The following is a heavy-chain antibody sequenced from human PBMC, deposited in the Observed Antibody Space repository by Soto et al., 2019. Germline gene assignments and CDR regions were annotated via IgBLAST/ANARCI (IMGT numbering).Heavy chain of an antibody. J-gene: IGHJ5*02. V-gene: IGHV4-34*01. D-gene: IGHD2-15*01. CDR1: GGSFSGYY. Sequence: SETLSLTCAVYGGSFSGYYWSWIRQPPGKGLEWIGEINHSGSTNYNPSLKSRVTISVDTSKNQFSLKLSSVTAADTAVYYCAREVVVAATGGWFDPWGQGTLVTVSS. CDR3: AREVVVAATGGWFDP. CDR2: INHSGST.